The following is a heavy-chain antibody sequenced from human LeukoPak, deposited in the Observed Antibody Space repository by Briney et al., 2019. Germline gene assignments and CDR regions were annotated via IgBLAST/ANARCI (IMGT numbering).Heavy chain of an antibody. CDR2: IYYSGST. CDR3: ASRRWAAAGTPHHFDY. V-gene: IGHV4-39*01. J-gene: IGHJ4*02. CDR1: GGSISSSSNY. Sequence: PSETLSLTCTVSGGSISSSSNYWGWIRQPPGKGLEWIGSIYYSGSTYYNPSLKSRVTISVDTSKNQFSLKLSSVTAADTAVYYCASRRWAAAGTPHHFDYWGQGTLVTVSS. D-gene: IGHD6-13*01.